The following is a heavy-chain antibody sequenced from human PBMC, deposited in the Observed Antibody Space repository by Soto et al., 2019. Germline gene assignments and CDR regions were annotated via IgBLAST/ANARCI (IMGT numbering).Heavy chain of an antibody. J-gene: IGHJ4*02. Sequence: QVQLQESGPGLVKPSQTLSLTCTVSGGSISSGGYYWSWIRQHPGKGLEWIGYSYYSGSTYYNPAPXRXFTISVHTSKHQFSLKLSSVTAADTAVYYCARTPLLWGQGTLVTVSS. CDR3: ARTPLL. CDR2: SYYSGST. V-gene: IGHV4-31*03. CDR1: GGSISSGGYY. D-gene: IGHD1-26*01.